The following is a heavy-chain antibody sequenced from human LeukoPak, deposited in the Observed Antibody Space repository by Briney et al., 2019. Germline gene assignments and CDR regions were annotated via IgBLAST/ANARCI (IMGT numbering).Heavy chain of an antibody. J-gene: IGHJ5*02. CDR2: ISWNSGSI. D-gene: IGHD3-3*01. Sequence: GRSLRLSCAASGFTFDDYAMHWVRQAPGKGLEWVSGISWNSGSIGYADSVKGRFTISRDNAKNSLYLQMNSLRAEDTALYYCAKENRNRYYDFWSGYYNWFDPWGQGTLVTVSS. CDR1: GFTFDDYA. V-gene: IGHV3-9*01. CDR3: AKENRNRYYDFWSGYYNWFDP.